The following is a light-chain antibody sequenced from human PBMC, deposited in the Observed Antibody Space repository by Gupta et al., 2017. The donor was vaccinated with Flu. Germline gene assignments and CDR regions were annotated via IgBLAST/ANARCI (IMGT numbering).Light chain of an antibody. Sequence: SYVLTQPPSLSVAPGQTARITCGGDNIGGKSVHWYQQKPGQAPVLVVYDDSDRPSGISERFSGSNSGNTATLTISRVEAGDEADYYCQVWHSSSEHWVFGGGTDLTVL. CDR2: DDS. V-gene: IGLV3-21*02. J-gene: IGLJ3*02. CDR1: NIGGKS. CDR3: QVWHSSSEHWV.